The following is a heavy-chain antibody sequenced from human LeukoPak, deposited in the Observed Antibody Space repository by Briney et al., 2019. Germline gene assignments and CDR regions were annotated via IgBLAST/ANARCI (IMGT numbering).Heavy chain of an antibody. CDR2: MNPNSGNT. D-gene: IGHD2-2*01. CDR1: GYTFTSYD. V-gene: IGHV1-8*01. CDR3: ARITVVPTTYYYYMDV. J-gene: IGHJ6*03. Sequence: GASVKVSCKASGYTFTSYDINWVRQATGQGLEWMGWMNPNSGNTGYAQKFQGRVTMTRNTPISTAYMELSSLRSEDTAVYYCARITVVPTTYYYYMDVWGKGTTVTVSS.